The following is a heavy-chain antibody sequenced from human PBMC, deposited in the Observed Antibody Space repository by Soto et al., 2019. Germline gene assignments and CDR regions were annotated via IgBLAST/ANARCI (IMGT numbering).Heavy chain of an antibody. CDR3: ARDRDDYGSGNYYNRIDF. CDR1: XXXXSTYA. J-gene: IGHJ4*02. CDR2: IIPIFGTP. D-gene: IGHD3-10*01. Sequence: QVQLVQSXXXXXXPXSXXXXXXXXXXXXXSTYAISWLRQAPGQGLEWMGGIIPIFGTPNYAQRFQGRVTITADESTSTAYMELSRLRSEDTAVYYCARDRDDYGSGNYYNRIDFWGQGTLVTVSS. V-gene: IGHV1-69*01.